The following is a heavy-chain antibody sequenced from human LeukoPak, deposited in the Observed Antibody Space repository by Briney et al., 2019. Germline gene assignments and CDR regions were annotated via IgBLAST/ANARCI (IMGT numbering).Heavy chain of an antibody. V-gene: IGHV3-53*01. Sequence: PGGSLRLSCAASGFTASSNYIRWVRQAPGKGLEWVSVTYSGGGTYYADSVKGRFTITRDNSKNTLYLQMNSLRAEDTAVYYCASSPGTAMVYYYYGMDVWGQGTTVTVSS. CDR3: ASSPGTAMVYYYYGMDV. D-gene: IGHD5-18*01. CDR2: TYSGGGT. CDR1: GFTASSNY. J-gene: IGHJ6*02.